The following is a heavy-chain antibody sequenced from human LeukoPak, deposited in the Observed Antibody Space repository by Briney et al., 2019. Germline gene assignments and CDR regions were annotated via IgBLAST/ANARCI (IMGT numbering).Heavy chain of an antibody. V-gene: IGHV5-51*01. CDR3: ARHHLPGIAVAGLDY. CDR2: IYPGDSDT. CDR1: GYSFTSYW. Sequence: EESLKISCKGSGYSFTSYWIGWVRQMPGKGLEWMGIIYPGDSDTRYSPSFQGQVTISADKSISTAYLQWSSLKASDTAMYYCARHHLPGIAVAGLDYWGQGTLVTVSS. J-gene: IGHJ4*02. D-gene: IGHD6-19*01.